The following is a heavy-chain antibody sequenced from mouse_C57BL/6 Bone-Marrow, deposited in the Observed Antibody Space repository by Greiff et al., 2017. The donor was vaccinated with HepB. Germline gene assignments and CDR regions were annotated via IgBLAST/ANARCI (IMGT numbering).Heavy chain of an antibody. CDR2: IDPSDSYT. Sequence: VQLQQPGAELVMPGASVKLSCKASGYTFTSYWMHWVKQRPGQGLEWIGEIDPSDSYTNYNQKFKGKSTLTVDKSSSTAYMQLSSLTSEDSAVYYCAREGWWYFDYWGQSTTLTVSS. CDR1: GYTFTSYW. J-gene: IGHJ2*01. D-gene: IGHD1-1*02. V-gene: IGHV1-69*01. CDR3: AREGWWYFDY.